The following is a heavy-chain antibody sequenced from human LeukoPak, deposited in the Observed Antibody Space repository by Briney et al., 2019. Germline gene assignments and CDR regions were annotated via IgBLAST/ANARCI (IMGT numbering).Heavy chain of an antibody. J-gene: IGHJ2*01. V-gene: IGHV3-33*01. CDR2: IWYDGSSK. Sequence: GGSLRLSCAASGFTFSTYGMHWVRQAPGKGLEWVTVIWYDGSSKYYADSVEGRFTISRDNSRNTLYLQMDSLRAEDTAVYYCARDGSGSYYAPLYWYFDLWGRGTLVTVSS. D-gene: IGHD3-10*01. CDR1: GFTFSTYG. CDR3: ARDGSGSYYAPLYWYFDL.